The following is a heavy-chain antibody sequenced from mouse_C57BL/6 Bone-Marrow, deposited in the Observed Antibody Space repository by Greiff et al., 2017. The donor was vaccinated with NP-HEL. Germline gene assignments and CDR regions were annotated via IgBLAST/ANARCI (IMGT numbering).Heavy chain of an antibody. Sequence: LVESGAELVRPGTSVKVSCKASGYAFTNYLIEWVKQRPGQGLEWIGVINPGSGGTNYNEKFKGKATLTADKSSSTAYMQLSSLTSEDSAVYFCARSDYYGSSFYWYFDVWGTGTTVTVSS. J-gene: IGHJ1*03. CDR1: GYAFTNYL. V-gene: IGHV1-54*01. CDR3: ARSDYYGSSFYWYFDV. CDR2: INPGSGGT. D-gene: IGHD1-1*01.